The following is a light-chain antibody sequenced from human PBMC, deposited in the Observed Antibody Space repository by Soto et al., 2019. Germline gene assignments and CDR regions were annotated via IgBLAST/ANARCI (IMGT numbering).Light chain of an antibody. J-gene: IGLJ2*01. CDR3: YSYARSSAFDGV. CDR1: SRGVGNYNL. V-gene: IGLV2-23*02. Sequence: QSALTQPASVSGSPGQSITISCTGTSRGVGNYNLVSWYQHHPGKAPKLMIYEDNKPTSGLSNRFSGSKSGNTASLTISGLLSDDDAHSYCYSYARSSAFDGVFGGGTQLTVL. CDR2: EDN.